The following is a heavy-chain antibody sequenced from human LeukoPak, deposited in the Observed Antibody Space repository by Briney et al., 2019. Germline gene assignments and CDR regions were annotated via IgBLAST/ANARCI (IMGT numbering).Heavy chain of an antibody. CDR1: GFTFDDYA. Sequence: GGSLRLSCAASGFTFDDYAMHWVRQAPGKGLEWVLGISWNSGSIGYADSVKGRFTISRDNAKNSLYLQMNSLRAEDTALYYCAKDSSSTSDYWGQGTLVTVSS. CDR3: AKDSSSTSDY. J-gene: IGHJ4*02. CDR2: ISWNSGSI. V-gene: IGHV3-9*01. D-gene: IGHD6-6*01.